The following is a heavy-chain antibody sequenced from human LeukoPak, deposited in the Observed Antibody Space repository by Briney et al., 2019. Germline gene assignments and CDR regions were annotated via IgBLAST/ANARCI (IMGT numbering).Heavy chain of an antibody. J-gene: IGHJ5*02. D-gene: IGHD6-13*01. CDR3: ARDMAAAPYNWFDP. CDR1: GGSISSYY. CDR2: IFYSGST. Sequence: SETLSLTCTVSGGSISSYYWSWIRQPPGKGLEWIGHIFYSGSTNYNPSLKSRVTMSVDTSKNQFSLKLSSVTAADTAVYYCARDMAAAPYNWFDPWGQGTLVTVSS. V-gene: IGHV4-59*12.